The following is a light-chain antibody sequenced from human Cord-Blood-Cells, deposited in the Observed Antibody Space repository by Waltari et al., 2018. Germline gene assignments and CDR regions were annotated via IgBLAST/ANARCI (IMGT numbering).Light chain of an antibody. J-gene: IGKJ2*01. Sequence: DIVMTQSPDSLAVSLGERATINCKSSQSVLYSSNHKNYLAWYQQKPGQPPKLLICWASTRESGVPARFSGGGSGTDFTLPISSLQAEDVAVYYCQQYYSTPYTFGQGTKLEIK. CDR2: WAS. CDR3: QQYYSTPYT. V-gene: IGKV4-1*01. CDR1: QSVLYSSNHKNY.